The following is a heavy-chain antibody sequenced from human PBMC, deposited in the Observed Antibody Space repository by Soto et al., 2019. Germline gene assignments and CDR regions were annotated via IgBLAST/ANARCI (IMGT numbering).Heavy chain of an antibody. CDR2: INAGNGNT. J-gene: IGHJ4*02. CDR3: ARSAPPIDY. V-gene: IGHV1-3*01. Sequence: QVQLVQSGAEVKKPGASVKVSCKASGYTFTSYAMHWVRQAPGQRLEWMGWINAGNGNTKQSQKXQXXXTXXRDTSASTAYMELSSLRSEDTAVYYCARSAPPIDYWGQGTLVTVSS. CDR1: GYTFTSYA.